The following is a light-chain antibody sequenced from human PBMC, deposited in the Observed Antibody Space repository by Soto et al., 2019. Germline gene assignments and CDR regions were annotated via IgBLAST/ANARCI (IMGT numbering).Light chain of an antibody. CDR3: QKHDGVPL. Sequence: DIQLTQSPSSLSASVGDRVNVTCQASQDISNHLNWYQQKPGKAPNLLIYDASDLETGVPSRFRGGGSGTFFSFTINSLQPEDIATYYCQKHDGVPLFGPGTKVEIK. V-gene: IGKV1-33*01. CDR2: DAS. CDR1: QDISNH. J-gene: IGKJ3*01.